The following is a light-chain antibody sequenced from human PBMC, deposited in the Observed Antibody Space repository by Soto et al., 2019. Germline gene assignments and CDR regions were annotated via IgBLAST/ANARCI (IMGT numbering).Light chain of an antibody. J-gene: IGKJ5*01. CDR2: GAS. V-gene: IGKV3-11*01. CDR3: QQRSNWPPL. CDR1: QSVGSY. Sequence: EIVLTQSPATLSLYPGERATLSCRASQSVGSYLVWYQQKPGQAPRLLIHGASNRATGIPARFSGSGSWTDFTLTISSLQPEDFAVYYCQQRSNWPPLFGQGTRLEIK.